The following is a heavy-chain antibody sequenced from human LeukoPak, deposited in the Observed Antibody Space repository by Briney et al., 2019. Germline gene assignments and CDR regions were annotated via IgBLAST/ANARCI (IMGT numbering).Heavy chain of an antibody. CDR3: ARRPTSGQYYFDE. J-gene: IGHJ4*02. V-gene: IGHV5-51*01. D-gene: IGHD6-19*01. CDR1: GYTFTRYW. CDR2: MNPGDADA. Sequence: GESLQTSSKGSGYTFTRYWIAWVRPLPGKGLEWMAIMNPGDADATYSPSFQGQVTVSVDKSVSTAYLQWSSLRAADTAIYYCARRPTSGQYYFDEWGQGTLVTVPS.